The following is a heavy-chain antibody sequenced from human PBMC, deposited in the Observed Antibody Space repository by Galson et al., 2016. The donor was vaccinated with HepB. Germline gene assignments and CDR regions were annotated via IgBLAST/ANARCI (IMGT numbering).Heavy chain of an antibody. CDR3: VRDPLDYFRGTYRPTGFDV. CDR1: GGTFNTHG. Sequence: SVKVSCKASGGTFNTHGLSWVRQPPGQGLEWMGQIIPLFKTTTYAQKFQGRVTLDADESPTTVYMDLRSLTVYDTAVYYCVRDPLDYFRGTYRPTGFDVWGQGTLVFVSS. D-gene: IGHD3-16*02. V-gene: IGHV1-69*13. J-gene: IGHJ3*01. CDR2: IIPLFKTT.